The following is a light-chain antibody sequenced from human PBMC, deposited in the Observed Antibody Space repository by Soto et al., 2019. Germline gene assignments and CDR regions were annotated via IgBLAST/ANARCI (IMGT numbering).Light chain of an antibody. J-gene: IGLJ1*01. V-gene: IGLV2-14*03. CDR3: SSYTSSFKLAV. Sequence: QSALTQPASVSGSPGQSITIFCTGTSSDVCGYNYVSWYQQHPGSAPKLMIYDVSSRPSGVSNRFSGSKSGNTASLTISGLQAEDEADYYCSSYTSSFKLAVFGSGTKVTVL. CDR2: DVS. CDR1: SSDVCGYNY.